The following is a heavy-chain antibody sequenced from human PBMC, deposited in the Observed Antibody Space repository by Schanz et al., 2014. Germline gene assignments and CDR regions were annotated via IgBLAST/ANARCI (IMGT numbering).Heavy chain of an antibody. CDR1: GFTFNNYD. J-gene: IGHJ1*01. D-gene: IGHD6-13*01. V-gene: IGHV3-23*04. Sequence: EVQLVESGGGLIQPGGSLRLSCAASGFTFNNYDMNWVRLVPGKGLECVSGISGGGGSAYYADSVKGRFAISRENSKNTMFLQMSSLRPEDTAVYYCATGRAASNFGSEYFLYWGQGTLVTVSS. CDR2: ISGGGGSA. CDR3: ATGRAASNFGSEYFLY.